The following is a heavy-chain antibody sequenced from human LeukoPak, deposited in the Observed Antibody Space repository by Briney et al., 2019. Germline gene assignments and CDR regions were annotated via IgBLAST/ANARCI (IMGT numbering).Heavy chain of an antibody. CDR1: GFTFSSYW. J-gene: IGHJ4*02. Sequence: GGSLRLSCAASGFTFSSYWMSWVRQAPGKGLEWVANIKQDGSEKYYVDSVKGRFTISRDNAKNSLYLQMNSLRPEDTAFYYCARGRSGTWRYADFIDYWGQGTLVTVSS. D-gene: IGHD3-10*01. CDR2: IKQDGSEK. CDR3: ARGRSGTWRYADFIDY. V-gene: IGHV3-7*03.